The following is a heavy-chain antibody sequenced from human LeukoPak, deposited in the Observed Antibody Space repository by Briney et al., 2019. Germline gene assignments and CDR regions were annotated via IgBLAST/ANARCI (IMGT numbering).Heavy chain of an antibody. CDR1: GGPVSSYY. V-gene: IGHV4-4*07. CDR3: ARGYCGGDCYSGSKYYFDY. CDR2: THSSGST. J-gene: IGHJ4*02. D-gene: IGHD2-21*02. Sequence: SETLSLTCIVSGGPVSSYYWSWIRQPAGKGLEWIGRTHSSGSTNYNPSLQSRVTMSVDTSTSQFSLNLTSVTAADTAVYYCARGYCGGDCYSGSKYYFDYWGQGTLVTVSS.